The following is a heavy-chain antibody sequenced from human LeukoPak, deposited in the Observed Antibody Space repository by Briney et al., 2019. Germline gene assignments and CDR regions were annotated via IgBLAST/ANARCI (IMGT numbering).Heavy chain of an antibody. CDR2: IIPIFCTA. D-gene: IGHD1-20*01. CDR3: ARLNNWNDVAAFDY. CDR1: GGTFSSYA. V-gene: IGHV1-69*05. J-gene: IGHJ4*02. Sequence: GAPVNVSCQASGGTFSSYAISWVRDAPGHGLEWMGRIIPIFCTANYAQQFQGRVTITTDESTSTAYMELSGLRAEDTAVYYCARLNNWNDVAAFDYWGQGNPGHRLL.